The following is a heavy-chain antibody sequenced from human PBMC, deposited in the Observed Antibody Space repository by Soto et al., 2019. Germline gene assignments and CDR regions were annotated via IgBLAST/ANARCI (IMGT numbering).Heavy chain of an antibody. V-gene: IGHV4-38-2*01. Sequence: LSLTCDVSGDSITSGYYWGFIRQPPGKGLEWMGSFYHTGSTYYNPSLKGRVTISVDTSTNQFSLKLTSVTAADTAVYYCARGGPYSSSLYYFDYWGQGTLVTVSS. CDR1: GDSITSGYY. J-gene: IGHJ4*02. D-gene: IGHD6-13*01. CDR2: FYHTGST. CDR3: ARGGPYSSSLYYFDY.